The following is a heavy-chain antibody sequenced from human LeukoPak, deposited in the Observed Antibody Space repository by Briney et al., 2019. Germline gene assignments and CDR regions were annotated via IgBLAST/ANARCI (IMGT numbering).Heavy chain of an antibody. J-gene: IGHJ4*02. Sequence: SGGSLRLSCAASGFTFSSYWMSWVRQAPGKGLEWVANIKQYGSEKYYVDSVKGRFTISRDNAKNSLYLQMNSLRAEDTAVYYCARDNMRDGGIAAAGTDYWGQGTLVTVSS. V-gene: IGHV3-7*01. D-gene: IGHD6-13*01. CDR3: ARDNMRDGGIAAAGTDY. CDR1: GFTFSSYW. CDR2: IKQYGSEK.